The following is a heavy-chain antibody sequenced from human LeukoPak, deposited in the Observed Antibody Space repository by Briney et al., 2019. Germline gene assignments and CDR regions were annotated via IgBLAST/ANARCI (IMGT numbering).Heavy chain of an antibody. V-gene: IGHV4-59*11. D-gene: IGHD4-17*01. CDR3: TRAGTTVTTEYYYMDV. CDR2: THYTGRT. CDR1: GDSLSAHY. J-gene: IGHJ6*03. Sequence: PSETLSLTCTVSGDSLSAHYWTWIRQPPGKGLEWIGYTHYTGRTNSNPGLKSRVTMSVDTSTNQVSLRVMSVTAADTAVYYCTRAGTTVTTEYYYMDVWGKGTTVTVSS.